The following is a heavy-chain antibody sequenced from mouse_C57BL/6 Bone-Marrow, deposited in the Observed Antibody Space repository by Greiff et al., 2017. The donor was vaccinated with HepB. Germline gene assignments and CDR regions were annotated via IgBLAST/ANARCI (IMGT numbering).Heavy chain of an antibody. D-gene: IGHD1-1*01. J-gene: IGHJ4*01. CDR3: APITTVVAPYAMDY. V-gene: IGHV1-39*01. CDR2: INPNYGPT. Sequence: EVQLQQSGPELVKPGASVKISCKASGYSFTDYNMNWVKQSNGKRLEWIGVINPNYGPTRYNQKFKGKAPLTVDQSSSPAYMQLNSLTSEDSAVYYCAPITTVVAPYAMDYWGQGTSVTVSS. CDR1: GYSFTDYN.